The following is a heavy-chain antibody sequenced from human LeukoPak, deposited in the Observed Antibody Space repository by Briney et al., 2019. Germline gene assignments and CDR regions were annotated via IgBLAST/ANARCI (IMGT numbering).Heavy chain of an antibody. V-gene: IGHV1-18*01. D-gene: IGHD3-9*01. Sequence: ASVKVSCKASGYTFTSYGISWVRQAPGQGLEWMGWISAYNGNTNYAQKLQGRVTMTTDTSTSTAYMELRSLRSDDTAVYYCARAYYDILTGYYEDFDYWGQGTLATVSS. CDR3: ARAYYDILTGYYEDFDY. J-gene: IGHJ4*02. CDR2: ISAYNGNT. CDR1: GYTFTSYG.